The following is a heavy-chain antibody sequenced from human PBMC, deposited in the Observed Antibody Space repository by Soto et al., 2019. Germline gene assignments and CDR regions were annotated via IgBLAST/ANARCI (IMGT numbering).Heavy chain of an antibody. J-gene: IGHJ4*02. D-gene: IGHD6-19*01. CDR1: GFTFTSSA. V-gene: IGHV1-58*01. Sequence: SVKVSCKASGFTFTSSAFQWVRQARGQRLEWIGWIAVGSGYTNYAQRFQDRVTLTRDMSTATTYMELSRLRAEDTAVYYCAREPGVSSGWYVDYWGQGTLVTVSS. CDR2: IAVGSGYT. CDR3: AREPGVSSGWYVDY.